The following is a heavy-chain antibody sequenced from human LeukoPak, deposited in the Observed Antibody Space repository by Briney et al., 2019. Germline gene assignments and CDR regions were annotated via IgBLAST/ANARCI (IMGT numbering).Heavy chain of an antibody. D-gene: IGHD6-13*01. CDR3: ASSLAAAGSSFDY. Sequence: ASVKVSCKASGYTFTSYHMHWVRQAPGQGLEWMGIINPSGGSTSYAQKFQGRVTMTRDMSTSTVYMEPSRLRSEYKAVYYCASSLAAAGSSFDYWGQGTLVTVSS. CDR2: INPSGGST. CDR1: GYTFTSYH. V-gene: IGHV1-46*01. J-gene: IGHJ4*02.